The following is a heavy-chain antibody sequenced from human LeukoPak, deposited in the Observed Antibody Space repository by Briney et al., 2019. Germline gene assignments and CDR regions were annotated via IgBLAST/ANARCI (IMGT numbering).Heavy chain of an antibody. Sequence: SETLSLTCTVSGGSISSYYWSWIRQPPGKGLEWIGYIYTSGSTNYNPSLKSRVTISVDTSKNRFSLKLSSVTAADTAVYYCARLASYDILTGYYLGGSPWFDPWGQGTLVTVSS. CDR1: GGSISSYY. CDR3: ARLASYDILTGYYLGGSPWFDP. D-gene: IGHD3-9*01. V-gene: IGHV4-4*09. J-gene: IGHJ5*02. CDR2: IYTSGST.